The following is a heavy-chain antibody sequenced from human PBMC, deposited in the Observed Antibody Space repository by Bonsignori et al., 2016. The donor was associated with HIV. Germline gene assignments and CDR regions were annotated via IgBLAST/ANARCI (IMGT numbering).Heavy chain of an antibody. CDR3: ARLYYYYYMDV. CDR2: ISHSGST. V-gene: IGHV4-38-2*01. Sequence: QPPGKGLEWIGSISHSGSTYYNPSLKSRVTISIDTSKNQFSLKLSSVTAADTAVYYCARLYYYYYMDVWGKGTTVTVSS. J-gene: IGHJ6*03.